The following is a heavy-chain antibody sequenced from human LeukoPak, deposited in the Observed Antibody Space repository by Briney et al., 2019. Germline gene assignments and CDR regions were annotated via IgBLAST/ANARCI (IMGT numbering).Heavy chain of an antibody. CDR2: MNPNSGNT. V-gene: IGHV1-8*01. CDR3: ARALWSTGGPIDY. J-gene: IGHJ4*02. D-gene: IGHD3-10*01. CDR1: GYTFTSYD. Sequence: ASVKVSCKASGYTFTSYDINWVRQATGQGLEWMGWMNPNSGNTGYAQKFQGRVTMTRNTSISTAYMELSSLRSEDTVVYYCARALWSTGGPIDYWGQGTLVTVSS.